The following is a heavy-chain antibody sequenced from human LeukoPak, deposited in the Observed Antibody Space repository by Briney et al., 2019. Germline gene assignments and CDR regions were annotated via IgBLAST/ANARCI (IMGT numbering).Heavy chain of an antibody. V-gene: IGHV1-2*02. D-gene: IGHD5-24*01. CDR1: GYTFTGYY. CDR3: ARVYDGYGYFDY. CDR2: INPNSGGT. J-gene: IGHJ4*02. Sequence: ASVKVSCKASGYTFTGYYMHWVRQAPGQGLEWMGWINPNSGGTNYAQKFQGRVTMTRDTSISTAYMELSRLRSDDTAVYYCARVYDGYGYFDYWGQGTLVTVSS.